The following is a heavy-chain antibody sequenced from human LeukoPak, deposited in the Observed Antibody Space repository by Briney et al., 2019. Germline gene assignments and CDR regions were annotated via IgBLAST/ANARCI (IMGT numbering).Heavy chain of an antibody. CDR2: VKSDGTAT. J-gene: IGHJ4*02. CDR1: GFTFSSHL. Sequence: GGSLRLSCAASGFTFSSHLMHWVRQAQGTGLVWVSSVKSDGTATNYADSVKGRFTISRDNAKNSLYLQMNSLRVEDTAVYYCVRKFATGDWGQGTLVTVSS. D-gene: IGHD1-14*01. V-gene: IGHV3-74*01. CDR3: VRKFATGD.